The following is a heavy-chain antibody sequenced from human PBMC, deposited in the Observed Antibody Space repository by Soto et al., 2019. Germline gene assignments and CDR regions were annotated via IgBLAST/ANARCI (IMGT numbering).Heavy chain of an antibody. D-gene: IGHD6-19*01. V-gene: IGHV1-24*01. J-gene: IGHJ4*02. CDR2: FDPEDGET. CDR1: GYTLTELS. CDR3: ATTTGKAVAGDY. Sequence: ASVKVSCKVSGYTLTELSMHWVRQAPGKGLEWMGGFDPEDGETIYAQKFQGRVTMTEDTSTDTAYMELSSLRSEDTAVYYCATTTGKAVAGDYWGKGTLVTVSS.